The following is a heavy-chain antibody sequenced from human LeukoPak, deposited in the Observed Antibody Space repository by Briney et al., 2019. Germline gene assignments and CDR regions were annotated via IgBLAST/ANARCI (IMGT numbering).Heavy chain of an antibody. V-gene: IGHV4-34*01. CDR3: AREGSSSWNDDPYYYYGMDV. D-gene: IGHD6-13*01. CDR1: GGSFSGYY. CDR2: INHSGST. J-gene: IGHJ6*02. Sequence: SETLSLTCAVYGGSFSGYYWSWIRQPPGKGLEWIGEINHSGSTNYNPSLKSRVTISVDTSKNQFSLKLSSVTAADTAVYYCAREGSSSWNDDPYYYYGMDVWGQGTTVTVSS.